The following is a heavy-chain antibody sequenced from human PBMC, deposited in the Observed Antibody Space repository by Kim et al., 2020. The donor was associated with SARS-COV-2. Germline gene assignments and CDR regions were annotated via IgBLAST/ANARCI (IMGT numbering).Heavy chain of an antibody. CDR1: GFIFGGHD. CDR2: IGTAGET. J-gene: IGHJ6*02. CDR3: ARGVHLWLGGDV. V-gene: IGHV3-13*01. D-gene: IGHD3-10*01. Sequence: GGSLRLSCAASGFIFGGHDMHWVRQGTGKGLEWVSAIGTAGETYYEESVKGRFIISRENGKNSLYLQMDSRRAGDTAGYYCARGVHLWLGGDVWGQGTTVTVSS.